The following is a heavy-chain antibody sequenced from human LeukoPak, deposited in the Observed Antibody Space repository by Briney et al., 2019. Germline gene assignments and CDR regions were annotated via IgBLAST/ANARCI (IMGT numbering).Heavy chain of an antibody. Sequence: ASVKVSCKVSGYTLTELSMHWVRQAPGKGLEWMGGFDPEDGETIYAQKFQGRVTMTEDTSTDTAYMELSSLRSEDTAVYYCATEGISWNYQPGYRRGFDIWGQGTMVTVSS. CDR1: GYTLTELS. D-gene: IGHD1-7*01. CDR3: ATEGISWNYQPGYRRGFDI. CDR2: FDPEDGET. V-gene: IGHV1-24*01. J-gene: IGHJ3*02.